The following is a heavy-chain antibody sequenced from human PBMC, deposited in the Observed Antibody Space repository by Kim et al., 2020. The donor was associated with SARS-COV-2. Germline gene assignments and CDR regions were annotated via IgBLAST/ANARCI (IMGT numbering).Heavy chain of an antibody. CDR2: ISSSSSYI. CDR3: ARVQSWYDSGGYYPYYYYYGMDV. D-gene: IGHD3-22*01. J-gene: IGHJ6*02. Sequence: GGSLRLSCAASGFTFSSYSMNWVRQAPGKGLEWVSSISSSSSYIYYADSVKGRFTISRDNAKNSLYLQMNSLRAEDTAVYYCARVQSWYDSGGYYPYYYYYGMDVWGQGTTVTVSS. V-gene: IGHV3-21*01. CDR1: GFTFSSYS.